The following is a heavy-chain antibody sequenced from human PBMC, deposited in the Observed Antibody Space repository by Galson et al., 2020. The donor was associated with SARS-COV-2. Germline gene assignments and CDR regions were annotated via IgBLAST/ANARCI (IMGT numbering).Heavy chain of an antibody. Sequence: GESLKISCKGSGYSFISYWIGWVRQMPGKGLEWMGIIYPGDSDTRYSPSFQGQVTISADRSISTAYLQWSSLKASDTAMYYCVRRLPNGDYGVGAFHIWGQGTMVTVSS. J-gene: IGHJ3*02. CDR3: VRRLPNGDYGVGAFHI. V-gene: IGHV5-51*01. CDR2: IYPGDSDT. D-gene: IGHD4-17*01. CDR1: GYSFISYW.